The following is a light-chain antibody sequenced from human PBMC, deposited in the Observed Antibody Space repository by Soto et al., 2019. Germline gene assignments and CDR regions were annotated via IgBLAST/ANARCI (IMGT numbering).Light chain of an antibody. CDR2: GAS. CDR3: QQYGSSPRT. Sequence: EIVLTQSPGTLSLSPGERATLSCRASQSVSSSYLAWYQQKPGQAPRLLIYGASSRATGIPDRFSGSGSGTDFTLTISRLEPEDFAGYYCQQYGSSPRTFGQGTELEIK. V-gene: IGKV3-20*01. CDR1: QSVSSSY. J-gene: IGKJ2*01.